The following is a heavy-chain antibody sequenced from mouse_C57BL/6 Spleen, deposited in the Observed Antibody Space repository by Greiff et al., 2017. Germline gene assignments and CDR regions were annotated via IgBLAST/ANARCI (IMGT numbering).Heavy chain of an antibody. CDR2: IHPNSGST. Sequence: QVQLQQPGAELVKPGASVKLSCKASGYTFTSYWMHWVKQRPGQGLEWIGMIHPNSGSTNYNEKLKSKATLTVDKSSSPAYMRLSSLTSEDSAVYYCARRDPVGNPYDSIDYWGQGTSVTVSS. CDR1: GYTFTSYW. CDR3: ARRDPVGNPYDSIDY. V-gene: IGHV1-64*01. J-gene: IGHJ4*01.